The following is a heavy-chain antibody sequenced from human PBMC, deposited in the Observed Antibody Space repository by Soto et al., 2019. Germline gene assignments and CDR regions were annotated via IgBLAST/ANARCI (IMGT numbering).Heavy chain of an antibody. D-gene: IGHD1-1*01. CDR1: GFTFTSYS. CDR3: VWNDEGGSRL. Sequence: EVQLVESGGGLVKPGGSLRLSCVASGFTFTSYSMNWVRQAPGKGLEWVSSISDGSDYIVYADSMKGRFTISRDNANISLYLQRNSLSAEDTAFYFCVWNDEGGSRLWGQGTLVTVSS. J-gene: IGHJ1*01. CDR2: ISDGSDYI. V-gene: IGHV3-21*01.